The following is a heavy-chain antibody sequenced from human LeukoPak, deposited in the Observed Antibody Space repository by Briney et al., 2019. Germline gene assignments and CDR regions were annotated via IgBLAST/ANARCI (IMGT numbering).Heavy chain of an antibody. V-gene: IGHV3-23*01. CDR3: ARDSGYYDSSGLFDY. Sequence: SGGSLRLSCAASGFTFSSYAMNWVRQAPGKGLEWVSAISGSGGSTYYADSVKGRFTISRDNSKNTLYLQMNSLRAEDTAVYYCARDSGYYDSSGLFDYWGQGTLVTVSS. D-gene: IGHD3-22*01. CDR2: ISGSGGST. J-gene: IGHJ4*02. CDR1: GFTFSSYA.